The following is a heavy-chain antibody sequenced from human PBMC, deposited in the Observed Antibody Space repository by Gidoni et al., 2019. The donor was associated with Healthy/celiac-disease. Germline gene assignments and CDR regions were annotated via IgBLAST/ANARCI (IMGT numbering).Heavy chain of an antibody. CDR3: ARGHVVVVAANQAPGAFDI. D-gene: IGHD2-15*01. J-gene: IGHJ3*02. Sequence: QVQLQQWGAGLLKPSETLSLTCAIYGGSFSGSYWSWIRQPSGKGLEWIGEINHSGSTNYNPSLKSRDTIAVDTSKNQFALKLSAVTATDTAVYYCARGHVVVVAANQAPGAFDIWGQGTMVTVSS. CDR2: INHSGST. CDR1: GGSFSGSY. V-gene: IGHV4-34*01.